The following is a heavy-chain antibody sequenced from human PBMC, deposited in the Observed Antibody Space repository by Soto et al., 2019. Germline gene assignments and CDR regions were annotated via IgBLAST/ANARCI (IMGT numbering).Heavy chain of an antibody. CDR2: IYHSGST. CDR1: GGSISSSNW. V-gene: IGHV4-4*02. CDR3: ARDLSLAAAGTPFGY. Sequence: SETLSLTCAVSGGSISSSNWWSWVRQPPGKGLEWIGKIYHSGSTNYNPSLKSRVTISVDKSKNQFSLKLSSVTAADTAVYYCARDLSLAAAGTPFGYWGQGTLVTVSS. J-gene: IGHJ4*02. D-gene: IGHD6-13*01.